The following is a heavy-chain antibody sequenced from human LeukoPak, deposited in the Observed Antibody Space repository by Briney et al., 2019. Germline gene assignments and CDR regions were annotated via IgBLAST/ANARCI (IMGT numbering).Heavy chain of an antibody. V-gene: IGHV3-30*04. CDR2: ISYDGSNK. CDR3: ARVRHYGWFDP. D-gene: IGHD3-10*01. Sequence: PGGSLRLSCAASGFTFSSYAMHWVRQAPGKGLEWVAVISYDGSNKYYADSVKGRFTISRDNSKNTLYLQMNSLRAEDTAVYYCARVRHYGWFDPWGQGTLVTVSS. J-gene: IGHJ5*02. CDR1: GFTFSSYA.